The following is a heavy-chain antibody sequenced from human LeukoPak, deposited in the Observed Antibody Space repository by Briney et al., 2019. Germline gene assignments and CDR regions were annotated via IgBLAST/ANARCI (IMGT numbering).Heavy chain of an antibody. V-gene: IGHV3-23*01. CDR3: AKDLLTGDPFGAFDI. CDR2: ISGSGGST. J-gene: IGHJ3*02. Sequence: GGSLRLSCAASGFTFDDYGMSWVRQAPGKGLEWVSAISGSGGSTYYADSVKGRFTISRDNSKNTLYLQMNSLRAEDTAVYYCAKDLLTGDPFGAFDIWGQGTMVTVSS. CDR1: GFTFDDYG. D-gene: IGHD7-27*01.